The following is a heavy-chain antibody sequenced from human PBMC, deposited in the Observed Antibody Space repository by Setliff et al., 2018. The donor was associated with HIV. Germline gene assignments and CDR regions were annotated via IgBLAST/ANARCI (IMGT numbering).Heavy chain of an antibody. CDR1: GFTFSNFW. V-gene: IGHV3-74*01. J-gene: IGHJ4*02. CDR2: MDGDGKYI. CDR3: AYYRDSTVHQDY. Sequence: GGSLRLSCAASGFTFSNFWMQWVRQAPGEGLVCVSRMDGDGKYIFYADSVKGRFTISRDNAKNTLYLQMNSLRDEDTAVYYCAYYRDSTVHQDYWGQGTLVTVSS. D-gene: IGHD3-16*02.